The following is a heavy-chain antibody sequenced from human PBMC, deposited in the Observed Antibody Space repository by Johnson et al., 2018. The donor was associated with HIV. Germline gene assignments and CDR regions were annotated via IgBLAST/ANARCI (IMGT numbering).Heavy chain of an antibody. J-gene: IGHJ3*02. V-gene: IGHV3-30-3*01. CDR3: ARPHIVVVTAGYAFDI. Sequence: QLQLVESGGGLVQPARSLRLSCAASGFSFTKYAMHWVRQAPGKGLVWVAIISYDGNNKYYADSVTVRFTISRDNSKNTLYLQMNSLRAEDTAVYYCARPHIVVVTAGYAFDIWGQGTMVIVSS. CDR2: ISYDGNNK. CDR1: GFSFTKYA. D-gene: IGHD2-21*02.